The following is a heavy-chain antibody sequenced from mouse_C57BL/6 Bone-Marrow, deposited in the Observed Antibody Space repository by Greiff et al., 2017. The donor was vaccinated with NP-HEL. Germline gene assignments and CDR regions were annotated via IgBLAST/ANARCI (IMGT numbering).Heavy chain of an antibody. J-gene: IGHJ2*01. CDR1: GYSFTSYY. V-gene: IGHV1-66*01. D-gene: IGHD1-1*01. CDR2: IYPGSGNT. CDR3: ARALLLRYYFDY. Sequence: QVHVKQSGPELVKPGASVKISCKASGYSFTSYYIHWVKQRPGQGLEWIGWIYPGSGNTKYNEKFKGKATLTADTSSSTAYMQLSSLTSEDSAVYYCARALLLRYYFDYWGQGTTLTVSS.